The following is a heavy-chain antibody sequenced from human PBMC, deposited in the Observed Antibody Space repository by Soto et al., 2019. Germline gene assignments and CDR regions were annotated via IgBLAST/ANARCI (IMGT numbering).Heavy chain of an antibody. J-gene: IGHJ3*02. D-gene: IGHD6-13*01. CDR2: IYYSGST. CDR1: GGSISSSSYY. Sequence: SETLSLTCTVSGGSISSSSYYWGWIRQPPGKGLEWIGSIYYSGSTYYNPSLKSRVTISVDTSKNQFSLKLSSVTAADTAVYYCARQGIAELRAPNDAFDIWGQGTMVTVSS. V-gene: IGHV4-39*01. CDR3: ARQGIAELRAPNDAFDI.